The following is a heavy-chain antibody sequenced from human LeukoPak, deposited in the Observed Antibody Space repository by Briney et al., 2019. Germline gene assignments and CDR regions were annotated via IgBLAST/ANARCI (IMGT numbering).Heavy chain of an antibody. CDR2: IRNKVNSYST. J-gene: IGHJ4*02. Sequence: GGSRKLSCAASGFTFSNAWMSWVRQAPGKGLEWVGRIRNKVNSYSTEYAASVKGRFTISRDDSKNSLYLQMNSLKTEDTAVYYCARVRYYLDYWGQGTLVTVSS. CDR3: ARVRYYLDY. CDR1: GFTFSNAW. D-gene: IGHD3-9*01. V-gene: IGHV3-72*01.